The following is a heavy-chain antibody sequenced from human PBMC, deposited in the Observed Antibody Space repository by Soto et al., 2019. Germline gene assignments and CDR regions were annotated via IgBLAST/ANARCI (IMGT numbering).Heavy chain of an antibody. J-gene: IGHJ4*02. CDR1: GFSFGSFS. Sequence: QIQLVESGGGVVQPGGSLRLSCSASGFSFGSFSMHWVRQAPGEGLEWVAFISRDGSNSFYGDSVKGRFTLSRDNSRNTVYLQMSNTRDEDTALYYCARGNLSFDFDSWGQGTLVIVSS. CDR3: ARGNLSFDFDS. CDR2: ISRDGSNS. V-gene: IGHV3-30*03.